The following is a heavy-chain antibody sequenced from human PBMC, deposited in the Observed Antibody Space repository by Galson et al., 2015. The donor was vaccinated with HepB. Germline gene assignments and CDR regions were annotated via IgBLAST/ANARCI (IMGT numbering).Heavy chain of an antibody. V-gene: IGHV3-21*01. D-gene: IGHD6-13*01. J-gene: IGHJ4*02. Sequence: SLRLSCAASGFTFSPYSMHWVRQAPGKGLEWVSYISTSSGYIYYADAVKGRFTISRDNAKNSLYLQMNSLTAEDTAVYFCARFMSGYSSSWLDYWGQGTLVTVSS. CDR2: ISTSSGYI. CDR1: GFTFSPYS. CDR3: ARFMSGYSSSWLDY.